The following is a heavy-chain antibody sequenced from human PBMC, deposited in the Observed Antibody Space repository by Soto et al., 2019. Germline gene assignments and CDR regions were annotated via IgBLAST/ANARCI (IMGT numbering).Heavy chain of an antibody. CDR1: GGSISSYY. CDR2: IYYSGST. Sequence: PSETLSLTCTVSGGSISSYYWRWIRQPPGKGLEWIGYIYYSGSTNYNPSLKSRVTMSVDTSKNQFSLKLSSVTAADTAVYYCARDAPGSSYFDYWGQGNMVTVSS. J-gene: IGHJ4*02. CDR3: ARDAPGSSYFDY. D-gene: IGHD2-15*01. V-gene: IGHV4-59*01.